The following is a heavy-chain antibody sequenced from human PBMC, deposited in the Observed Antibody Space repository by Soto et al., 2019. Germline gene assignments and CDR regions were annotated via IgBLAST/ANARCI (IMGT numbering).Heavy chain of an antibody. CDR3: AGGYCSGGSCYSGY. CDR2: IIPILGIA. CDR1: GGTFSGYT. Sequence: QVQLVQSGAEVKKPGSSVKVSCKASGGTFSGYTISWVRQAPGQGLEWMGRIIPILGIANYAQKFQGRVTITADKSTSTAYMELSSLRSEDTAVYYCAGGYCSGGSCYSGYWGQGTLVTVSS. J-gene: IGHJ4*02. D-gene: IGHD2-15*01. V-gene: IGHV1-69*02.